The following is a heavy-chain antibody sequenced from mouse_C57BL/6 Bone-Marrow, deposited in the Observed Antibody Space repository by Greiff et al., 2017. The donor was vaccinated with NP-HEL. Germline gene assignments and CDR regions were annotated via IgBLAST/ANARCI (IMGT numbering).Heavy chain of an antibody. Sequence: QVQLKQSGPELVKPGASVKISCKASGYAFSSSWMNWVKQRPGKGLEWIGRIYPGDGDTNYNGKFKGKATLTADKSSSTAYMQLSSLTSEDSAVYFCARNYYGTQEAWFAYWGQGTLVTVSA. J-gene: IGHJ3*01. CDR3: ARNYYGTQEAWFAY. CDR1: GYAFSSSW. CDR2: IYPGDGDT. V-gene: IGHV1-82*01. D-gene: IGHD1-1*01.